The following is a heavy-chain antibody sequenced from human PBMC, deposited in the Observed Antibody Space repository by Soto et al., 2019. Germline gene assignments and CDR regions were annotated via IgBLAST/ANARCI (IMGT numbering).Heavy chain of an antibody. Sequence: TSETLSLTCTVSGGSISSSSYYWGWIRQPPGKGLEWIGSIFYSGSTYYNPSLKSRVTISVDTSKNQFSLKLSSVTAADTAVYYCARVYCSTTTCYDLFDYWGQGILVTVSS. V-gene: IGHV4-39*01. CDR3: ARVYCSTTTCYDLFDY. CDR2: IFYSGST. D-gene: IGHD2-2*01. J-gene: IGHJ4*02. CDR1: GGSISSSSYY.